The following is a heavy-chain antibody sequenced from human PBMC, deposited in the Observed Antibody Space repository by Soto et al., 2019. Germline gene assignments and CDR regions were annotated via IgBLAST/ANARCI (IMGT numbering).Heavy chain of an antibody. J-gene: IGHJ6*02. D-gene: IGHD3-10*01. Sequence: GESLKISCAASGFTFSSYGMHWVRQAPGKGLEWVAVISYDGSNKYYADSVKGRFTISRDNSKNTLYLQMNSLRAEDTAVYYCAKASPDGSGSYFYYYYGMDVWGQGTTVTVSS. CDR2: ISYDGSNK. CDR1: GFTFSSYG. V-gene: IGHV3-30*18. CDR3: AKASPDGSGSYFYYYYGMDV.